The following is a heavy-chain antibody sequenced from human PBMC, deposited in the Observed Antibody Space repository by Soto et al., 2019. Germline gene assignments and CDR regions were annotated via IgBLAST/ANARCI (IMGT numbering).Heavy chain of an antibody. CDR3: ARRYSSSWYRPLDY. V-gene: IGHV4-34*01. J-gene: IGHJ4*02. CDR2: INHSGST. Sequence: QVQLQQWGAGLLKPSETLSLTCAVYGGSFSGYNWSWIRQPPGKGLEWIGEINHSGSTNYNPSLKSRVTISVDTSKNQFSLKLSSVTAADTAVYYCARRYSSSWYRPLDYWGQGTLVTVSS. CDR1: GGSFSGYN. D-gene: IGHD6-13*01.